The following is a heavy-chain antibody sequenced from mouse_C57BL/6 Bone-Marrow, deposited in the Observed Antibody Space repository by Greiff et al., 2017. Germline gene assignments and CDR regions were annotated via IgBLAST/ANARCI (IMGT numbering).Heavy chain of an antibody. D-gene: IGHD1-1*01. V-gene: IGHV8-8*01. J-gene: IGHJ4*01. CDR3: ARIPYDSGSSYRYYAMDY. Sequence: QVQLKVSGPGILQPSQTLSLTCSFSGFSLSTFGMGVGWIRQPSGKGLDWLAHIWWDDAKYYNPALKSRLTISKATSKNQVFLKIANVDTADTATDYCARIPYDSGSSYRYYAMDYWGQGTSVTVSS. CDR2: IWWDDAK. CDR1: GFSLSTFGMG.